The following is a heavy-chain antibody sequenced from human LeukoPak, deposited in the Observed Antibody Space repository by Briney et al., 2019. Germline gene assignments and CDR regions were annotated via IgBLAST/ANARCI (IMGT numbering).Heavy chain of an antibody. CDR3: ARDRPRLRFLEWLFLLDP. Sequence: PGGSLRLSCAASGFTFSSYAMSWVRQAPGKGLEWVSYVSSSGSTIYYADSVKGRFTISRDNAKNSLYLQMNSLRAEDTAVYYCARDRPRLRFLEWLFLLDPWGQGTLVTVSS. CDR2: VSSSGSTI. D-gene: IGHD3-3*01. CDR1: GFTFSSYA. J-gene: IGHJ5*02. V-gene: IGHV3-48*04.